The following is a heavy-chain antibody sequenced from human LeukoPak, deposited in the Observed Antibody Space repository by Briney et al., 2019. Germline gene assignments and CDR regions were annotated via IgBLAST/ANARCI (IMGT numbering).Heavy chain of an antibody. CDR1: GGSISSYY. CDR3: ARETTLMGYSSGLGFNY. D-gene: IGHD6-19*01. CDR2: IYYSGST. V-gene: IGHV4-59*01. J-gene: IGHJ4*02. Sequence: KPSETLSLTCTVSGGSISSYYWSWIRQPPGKGLEWIWYIYYSGSTNYNPSLKSRVTISVDTSKNHFSLKLSSVTAADTAVYYCARETTLMGYSSGLGFNYWGQGALVTVSS.